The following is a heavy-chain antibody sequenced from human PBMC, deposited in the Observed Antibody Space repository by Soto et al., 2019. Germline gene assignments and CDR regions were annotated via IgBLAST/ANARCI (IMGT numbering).Heavy chain of an antibody. Sequence: EVQLLESGGGLAQPGGSRGPSGAPLDFPFSPYGRTWVRQAPGKGLEWVSSIISTGGPTYNADSVKGRFTIPRDNSKNTLYLQMNSLRAEDTAVYYCAKVGISGTKYFEYWGQGTLVTVSS. D-gene: IGHD1-20*01. CDR3: AKVGISGTKYFEY. CDR2: IISTGGPT. J-gene: IGHJ4*02. CDR1: DFPFSPYG. V-gene: IGHV3-23*01.